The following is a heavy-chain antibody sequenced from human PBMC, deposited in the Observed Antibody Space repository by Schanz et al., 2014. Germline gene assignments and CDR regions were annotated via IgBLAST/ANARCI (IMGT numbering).Heavy chain of an antibody. CDR3: ARGGYNAYDLKRGDY. CDR1: GFTFSSYW. CDR2: IKQDGSEK. V-gene: IGHV3-7*01. D-gene: IGHD5-12*01. Sequence: EVQLVESGGGLVQPGGSLRLSCAASGFTFSSYWMSWVRQAPGKGLEWVANIKQDGSEKYYVDSVQGRFTISRDNAKNSLYLQMNSLRAEDTAVYYCARGGYNAYDLKRGDYWGQGTQVAVSS. J-gene: IGHJ4*02.